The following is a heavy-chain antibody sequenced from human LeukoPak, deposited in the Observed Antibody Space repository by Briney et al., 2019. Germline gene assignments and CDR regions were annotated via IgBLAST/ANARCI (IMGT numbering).Heavy chain of an antibody. V-gene: IGHV3-21*01. CDR1: GFTFSTYS. J-gene: IGHJ4*02. CDR3: ARDLADYSDY. CDR2: ISTSGTYI. Sequence: PGGSLRLSCAASGFTFSTYSMNWVRQAPGKGLEWVSSISTSGTYIYYADLLKGRFTISRDNAKNSLYLQMHSLRAEDTAVYYCARDLADYSDYWGQGTLVTVSS. D-gene: IGHD2-21*01.